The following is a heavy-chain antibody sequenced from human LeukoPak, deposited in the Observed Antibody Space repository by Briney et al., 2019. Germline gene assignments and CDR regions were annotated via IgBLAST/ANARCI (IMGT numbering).Heavy chain of an antibody. V-gene: IGHV3-NL1*01. J-gene: IGHJ3*02. CDR3: ARDQRGAFDI. CDR1: GFTFSSYG. CDR2: IYSGGST. Sequence: GGSLRLSCAASGFTFSSYGMHWVRQAPGKGLEWVSVIYSGGSTYYADSVKGRFTISRDNSKNTLYLQMNSLRAEDTAVYYCARDQRGAFDIWGQGTMVTVSS.